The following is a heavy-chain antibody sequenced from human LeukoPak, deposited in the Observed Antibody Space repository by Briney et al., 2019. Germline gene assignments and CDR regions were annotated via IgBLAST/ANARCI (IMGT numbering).Heavy chain of an antibody. J-gene: IGHJ5*02. Sequence: GGSLRLSCAASGFTFSSYWMHWVRQAPGKGLVWVSRINSDGSSTSYADSVKGRFTISRDNAKNTLYLQMNSLRAEDTAVYYCATEGVYGRPDPWGQGTLVTVSS. CDR3: ATEGVYGRPDP. CDR2: INSDGSST. D-gene: IGHD5/OR15-5a*01. V-gene: IGHV3-74*01. CDR1: GFTFSSYW.